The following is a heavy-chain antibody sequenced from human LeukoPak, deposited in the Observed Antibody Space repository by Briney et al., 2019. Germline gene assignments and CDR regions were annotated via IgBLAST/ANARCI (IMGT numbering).Heavy chain of an antibody. CDR3: ARLWGPFGGNSETDAFDI. J-gene: IGHJ3*02. CDR2: IYYSGGT. D-gene: IGHD4-23*01. Sequence: PSETLSLTCTVSGGSISSYYWSWIRQPPGKGLDWLGYIYYSGGTNYNPSLKSRVTISVDTSKNQFSLKLSSVTAADTAVYYCARLWGPFGGNSETDAFDIWGQGTMVTVSS. V-gene: IGHV4-59*08. CDR1: GGSISSYY.